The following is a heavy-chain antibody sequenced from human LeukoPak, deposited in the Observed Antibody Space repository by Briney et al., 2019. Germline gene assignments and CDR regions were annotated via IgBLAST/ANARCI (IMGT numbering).Heavy chain of an antibody. CDR2: IKQDGSER. D-gene: IGHD3-10*01. J-gene: IGHJ4*02. CDR1: GFTFSGFS. V-gene: IGHV3-7*01. Sequence: GGSLRLSCAASGFTFSGFSMSWVRQSPTKGLEWVANIKQDGSERYYVDSVKGGFTISRDNAKNSLSLQMNNMRVEDTAVYCCARAGSHWHYVYWGQGTVVTVSS. CDR3: ARAGSHWHYVY.